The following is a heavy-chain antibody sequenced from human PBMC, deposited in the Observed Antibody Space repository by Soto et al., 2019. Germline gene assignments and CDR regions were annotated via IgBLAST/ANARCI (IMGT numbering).Heavy chain of an antibody. CDR3: ARSYRTGTMVREFDY. Sequence: EVQLLESGGGLVQPGGSLRLSCAASGFTFSSYSMNWVRQAPGKGLEWVSYISSSSSTIYYADSVKGRFTISRDNAKNSLYLQMNSLRDEDTAVYYCARSYRTGTMVREFDYWGQGTLVTVSS. CDR1: GFTFSSYS. V-gene: IGHV3-48*02. D-gene: IGHD3-10*01. CDR2: ISSSSSTI. J-gene: IGHJ4*02.